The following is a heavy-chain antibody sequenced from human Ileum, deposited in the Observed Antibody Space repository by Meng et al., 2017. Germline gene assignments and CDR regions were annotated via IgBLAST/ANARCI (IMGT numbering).Heavy chain of an antibody. CDR2: IYSGGST. J-gene: IGHJ3*02. V-gene: IGHV3-53*04. D-gene: IGHD4-17*01. Sequence: GGSLRLSCAASGFTVSSNYMSWVRKASGKGLEWVSVIYSGGSTYYADSVKGRFTISRHNSKNTLYLQMNSLRAENTAVYYCARGDDYGDYGFGAFDIWGQGTMVTVSS. CDR3: ARGDDYGDYGFGAFDI. CDR1: GFTVSSNY.